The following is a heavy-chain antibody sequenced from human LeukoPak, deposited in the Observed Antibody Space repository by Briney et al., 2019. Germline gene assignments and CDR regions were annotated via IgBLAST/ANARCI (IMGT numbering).Heavy chain of an antibody. CDR3: ARDRGGISYYYGAGKTNDAFDI. V-gene: IGHV1-18*01. Sequence: ASVKVSCKASGYTFTSYGISWVRQAPGQGLEWMGWISAYNGNTNYAQKLQGRVTMTTDTSTSTAYMELRSLRSDDTAVYYCARDRGGISYYYGAGKTNDAFDIWGQGTMVAVSS. CDR2: ISAYNGNT. CDR1: GYTFTSYG. D-gene: IGHD3-10*01. J-gene: IGHJ3*02.